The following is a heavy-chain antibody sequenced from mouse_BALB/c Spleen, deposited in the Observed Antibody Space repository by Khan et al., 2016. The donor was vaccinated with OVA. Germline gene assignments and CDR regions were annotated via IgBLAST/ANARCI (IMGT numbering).Heavy chain of an antibody. D-gene: IGHD1-1*01. CDR1: DYTFTNYW. CDR3: VNHSSSSAWFTY. J-gene: IGHJ3*01. V-gene: IGHV1-7*01. Sequence: VQLQQSGAELAKPGASVKMSCKASDYTFTNYWMHWVQQTPGQGLEWIGYINPSTDSTEYNQNFKDMSTLNAYKSSSTAYRQLSRLTSEDAAVYYCVNHSSSSAWFTYWGQGTLVTVSA. CDR2: INPSTDST.